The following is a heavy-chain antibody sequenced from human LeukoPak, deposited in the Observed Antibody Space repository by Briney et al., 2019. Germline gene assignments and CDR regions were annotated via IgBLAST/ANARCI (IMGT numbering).Heavy chain of an antibody. V-gene: IGHV3-30*02. D-gene: IGHD1-1*01. CDR3: VKDSGQSGTGGAWLDL. J-gene: IGHJ5*02. CDR2: IRYDGSNK. CDR1: GFTFRNYG. Sequence: GGSLRLSCAASGFTFRNYGMHWVRQAPGRGLEWVSFIRYDGSNKYYGDSVKGRFTISRDNSKNTLYVQMNSLRAEDTAVYYCVKDSGQSGTGGAWLDLWGQGTQVTVSS.